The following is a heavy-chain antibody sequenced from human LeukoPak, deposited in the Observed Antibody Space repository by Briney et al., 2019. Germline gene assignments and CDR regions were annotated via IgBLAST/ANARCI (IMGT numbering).Heavy chain of an antibody. CDR3: ARGGYIGGLVVHYYYSMDV. V-gene: IGHV4-59*11. J-gene: IGHJ6*03. Sequence: SETLSLTCTVSGGSISSHYWSWIRQPPGKGLEWIGYIYYSGSTNYNPSLKSRVTISVDTSKNQFSLKLSSVTAADTAVYYCARGGYIGGLVVHYYYSMDVWGKGTTVTVSS. CDR1: GGSISSHY. CDR2: IYYSGST. D-gene: IGHD2-8*02.